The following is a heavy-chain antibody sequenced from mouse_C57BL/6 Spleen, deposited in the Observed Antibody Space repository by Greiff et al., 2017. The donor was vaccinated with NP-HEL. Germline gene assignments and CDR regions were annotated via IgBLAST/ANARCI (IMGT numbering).Heavy chain of an antibody. V-gene: IGHV5-4*01. J-gene: IGHJ2*01. CDR2: ISDGGSYT. CDR1: GFTFSSYA. Sequence: EVKLVESGGGLVKPGGSLKLSCAASGFTFSSYAMSWVRQTPEKRLEWVATISDGGSYTYYPDNVKGRFTISRSNAKNNLYLQMSHLKSEDTAMYYCAREGLRYLYYFDYWGQGTTLTVSS. D-gene: IGHD1-1*01. CDR3: AREGLRYLYYFDY.